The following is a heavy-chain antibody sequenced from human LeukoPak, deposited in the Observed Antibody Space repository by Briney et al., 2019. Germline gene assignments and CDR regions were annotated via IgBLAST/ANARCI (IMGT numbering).Heavy chain of an antibody. CDR3: AKDSGLHLGELFNYFDY. Sequence: PGGSLRLSCAASGFTFSSYAMSWVRQAPGKGLEWVSAISGSGGSTYYADSVKGRFTISRDNSKNTLYLQMNSLRAEDTAVYYCAKDSGLHLGELFNYFDYWGQGTLVTVSS. D-gene: IGHD3-16*01. J-gene: IGHJ4*02. V-gene: IGHV3-23*01. CDR1: GFTFSSYA. CDR2: ISGSGGST.